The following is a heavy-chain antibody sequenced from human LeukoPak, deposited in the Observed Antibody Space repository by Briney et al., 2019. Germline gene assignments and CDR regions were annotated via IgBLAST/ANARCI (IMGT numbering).Heavy chain of an antibody. CDR3: ARDPAGGDY. Sequence: GGSLRLSCAASGFTFSSYNMSWVRQAPGKGLEWVSSISSSSSYIYYSDSVKGRFTISRDNAKNSLYLQMNSLRAEDTAVYYCARDPAGGDYWGQGTLVTVSS. CDR1: GFTFSSYN. V-gene: IGHV3-21*01. J-gene: IGHJ4*02. CDR2: ISSSSSYI. D-gene: IGHD3-10*01.